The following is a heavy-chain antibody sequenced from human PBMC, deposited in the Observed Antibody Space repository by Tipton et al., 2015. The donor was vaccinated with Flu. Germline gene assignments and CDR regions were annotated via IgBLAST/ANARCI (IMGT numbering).Heavy chain of an antibody. J-gene: IGHJ3*02. CDR3: ARSDFWSGSAKAFDI. CDR2: FYTSGTT. V-gene: IGHV4-4*07. Sequence: TLSLTYTVSGGSISSHYWSWIRQPAGKGLEWIGRFYTSGTTNYNPSLKSRLTMSVDTSKNQFSLKLSSVTAADTAVYYCARSDFWSGSAKAFDIWGQGTMVTVSS. CDR1: GGSISSHY. D-gene: IGHD3-3*01.